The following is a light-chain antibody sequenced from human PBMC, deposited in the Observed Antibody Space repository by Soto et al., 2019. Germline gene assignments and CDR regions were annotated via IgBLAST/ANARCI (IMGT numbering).Light chain of an antibody. CDR3: QQHNNWPPRMYT. CDR1: QSVSSN. J-gene: IGKJ2*01. CDR2: GAS. V-gene: IGKV3D-15*01. Sequence: EIVMTQSPATLSVSPGERATLSCRASQSVSSNLAWYQQKPGQAPRLLIYGASTRATGIPARFSGSGSGTEFTLTISSLQSEDFAVYYCQQHNNWPPRMYTFGQGTKLEIK.